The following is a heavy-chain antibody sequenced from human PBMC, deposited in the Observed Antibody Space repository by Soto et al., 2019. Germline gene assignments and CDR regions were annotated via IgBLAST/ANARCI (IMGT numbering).Heavy chain of an antibody. CDR1: GFIFSNYA. Sequence: EVQVLESGGGLVQPGGSLRLSCVGSGFIFSNYAMAWVRQAPGKGLEWVSGFGGSGGTYYADSVKGRYTISRDNSKNTLYLQMNSLRVEDTAVYYCAKSQSSLYYMDVWVKGTGVTVSS. CDR2: FGGSGGT. V-gene: IGHV3-23*01. J-gene: IGHJ6*03. CDR3: AKSQSSLYYMDV.